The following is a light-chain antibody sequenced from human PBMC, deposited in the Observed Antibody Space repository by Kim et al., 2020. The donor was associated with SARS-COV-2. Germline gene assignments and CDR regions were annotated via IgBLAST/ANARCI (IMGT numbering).Light chain of an antibody. J-gene: IGKJ2*01. CDR1: QSVGSK. CDR3: QQYSDWPPYT. V-gene: IGKV3-15*01. Sequence: VSPGERVTLPWRASQSVGSKVAWYQQKPGQAPRLLIYGVSTRVTDLPARFSGSGSGTEFTLTISSLQSEDFAVYYWQQYSDWPPYTFGRGTKLEI. CDR2: GVS.